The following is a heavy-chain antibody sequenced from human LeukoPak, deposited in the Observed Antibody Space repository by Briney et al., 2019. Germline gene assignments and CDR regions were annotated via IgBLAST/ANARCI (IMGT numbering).Heavy chain of an antibody. CDR3: ARDPSYDSSGYYYGDGY. CDR2: INPSGGST. J-gene: IGHJ4*02. Sequence: ASVKVSRKASGYTFTNYYMHWVRQAPGQGLEWMGIINPSGGSTSYAQKFQGRVTMTRDTSTSTVYMGLSSLRSEDTAVYFCARDPSYDSSGYYYGDGYWGQGTLVTVSS. V-gene: IGHV1-46*01. CDR1: GYTFTNYY. D-gene: IGHD3-22*01.